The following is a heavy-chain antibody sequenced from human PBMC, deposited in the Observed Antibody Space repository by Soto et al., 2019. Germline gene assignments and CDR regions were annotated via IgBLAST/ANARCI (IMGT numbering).Heavy chain of an antibody. CDR3: ARGGRYCSSTSCQLDY. J-gene: IGHJ4*02. V-gene: IGHV4-59*08. Sequence: SETLSLTCTVCGGSISSYYWSWIRQPPGKGLEWIGYIYYSGSTDYNPSLKSRVTISVDTSKNQFSLKLSSVTAADTAVYYCARGGRYCSSTSCQLDYWGQGTLVTVSS. CDR2: IYYSGST. CDR1: GGSISSYY. D-gene: IGHD2-2*01.